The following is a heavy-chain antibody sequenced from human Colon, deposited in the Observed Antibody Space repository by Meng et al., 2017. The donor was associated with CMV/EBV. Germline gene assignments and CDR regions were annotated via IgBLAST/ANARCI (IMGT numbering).Heavy chain of an antibody. V-gene: IGHV1-2*02. CDR3: ARDPSGSRVPFDY. CDR1: GNTFSDYH. D-gene: IGHD1-26*01. CDR2: INSNSGAT. J-gene: IGHJ4*02. Sequence: VQCGQLVAKVKKPGASVKVSCKTAGNTFSDYHIHWVRQSPGQGLEWMGWINSNSGATDYAQKFQGRFTMTRDTSITTVYMELSSLRSDDTAVYYCARDPSGSRVPFDYWGQGSLVTVSS.